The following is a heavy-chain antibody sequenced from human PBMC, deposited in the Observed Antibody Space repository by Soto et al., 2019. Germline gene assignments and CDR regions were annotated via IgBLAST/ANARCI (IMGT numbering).Heavy chain of an antibody. CDR2: ISAYTGNT. Sequence: QVQLVQSGAEVKKPGASVKVSCSASGYTFKNYGITWLRQAPGKGLEWVGWISAYTGNTNYAQSLQGRVTMTTDTPTRTAYMELRSLRSDDTAVFYCARYRGISGSVNYESTYHYYGMDVWGQGTTATGSS. V-gene: IGHV1-18*04. CDR3: ARYRGISGSVNYESTYHYYGMDV. D-gene: IGHD3-10*01. CDR1: GYTFKNYG. J-gene: IGHJ6*02.